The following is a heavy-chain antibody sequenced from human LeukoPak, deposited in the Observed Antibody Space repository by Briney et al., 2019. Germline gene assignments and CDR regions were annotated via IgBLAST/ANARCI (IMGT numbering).Heavy chain of an antibody. CDR2: ISGSGDKT. D-gene: IGHD2-15*01. CDR1: GFSLSTYA. CDR3: AEDTTAWWYHRAYMNV. J-gene: IGHJ6*03. Sequence: QAGGSLRLSCAASGFSLSTYALSWVRHAPGGGLEWVAAISGSGDKTYHADSVKGRFTISKDNSENRLSLQMDSLRAEDTAVYFCAEDTTAWWYHRAYMNVWGKGTTVTVSS. V-gene: IGHV3-23*01.